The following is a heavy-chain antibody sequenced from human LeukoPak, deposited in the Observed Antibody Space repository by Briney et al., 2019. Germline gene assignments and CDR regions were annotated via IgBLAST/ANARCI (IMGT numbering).Heavy chain of an antibody. D-gene: IGHD1-26*01. CDR3: ASADRELLDFDY. CDR2: IYYSGST. V-gene: IGHV4-39*07. Sequence: SETLSLTCTASGGSISSSSYYWGWIRQPPGKGLEWIGSIYYSGSTNYNPSLKSRVTISVDTSKNQFSLKLSSVTAADTAVYYCASADRELLDFDYWGQGTLVTVSS. CDR1: GGSISSSSYY. J-gene: IGHJ4*02.